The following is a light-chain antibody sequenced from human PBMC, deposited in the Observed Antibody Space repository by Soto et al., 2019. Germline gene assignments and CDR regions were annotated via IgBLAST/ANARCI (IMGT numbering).Light chain of an antibody. CDR1: SSNIGAGYD. Sequence: QSVLTQPPSVSGAPGQRVTISCTGSSSNIGAGYDVHWYKQLPGTAPKLLIFGNNNRPSGVPDRFSGSKFGPSASLAITGLQDDDEADYYCQSYDRSLSGTVLGGGTKLTVL. J-gene: IGLJ3*02. CDR2: GNN. CDR3: QSYDRSLSGTV. V-gene: IGLV1-40*01.